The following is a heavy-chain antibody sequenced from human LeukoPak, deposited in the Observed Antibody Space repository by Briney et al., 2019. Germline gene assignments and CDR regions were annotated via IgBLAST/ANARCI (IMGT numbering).Heavy chain of an antibody. Sequence: GGSLRLSCTASGFTFSSHNMNWVRQAPGKGLEWVSYISMSSSTTFYADSVKGRFTVARDNAKNSLYLQMNNLRAEDTAVYYCARPKRRGGNTYGFDSWGQGTLVTVSS. CDR3: ARPKRRGGNTYGFDS. CDR2: ISMSSSTT. V-gene: IGHV3-48*01. J-gene: IGHJ4*02. D-gene: IGHD5-18*01. CDR1: GFTFSSHN.